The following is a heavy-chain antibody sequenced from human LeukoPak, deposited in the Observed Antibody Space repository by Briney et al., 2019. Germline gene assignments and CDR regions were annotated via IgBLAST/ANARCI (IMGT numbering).Heavy chain of an antibody. CDR2: IIPILGIA. V-gene: IGHV1-69*04. J-gene: IGHJ6*02. CDR1: GYTFTSYG. Sequence: SVKVSCKASGYTFTSYGISWVRQAPGQGLEWMGRIIPILGIANYAQKFQGRVTITADKSTSTAYMELSSLRSEDTAVYYCARAERGITMVRGVISPYGMDVWGQGTTVTVSS. CDR3: ARAERGITMVRGVISPYGMDV. D-gene: IGHD3-10*01.